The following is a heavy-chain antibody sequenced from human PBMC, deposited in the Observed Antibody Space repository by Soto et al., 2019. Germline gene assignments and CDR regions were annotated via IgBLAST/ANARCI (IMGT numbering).Heavy chain of an antibody. CDR1: GFSLTGSGVG. CDR3: ARFLWSDTSLYYFDY. V-gene: IGHV2-5*02. CDR2: IYWDDDK. Sequence: SGPTLVNPTQTLTLTCTFSGFSLTGSGVGVGWIRQPPGKALEWLALIYWDDDKRYSPSLKSRLTITKDTSKNQVALTVTNMDPVHTATYYCARFLWSDTSLYYFDYWGQGTLVTVSS. D-gene: IGHD3-3*01. J-gene: IGHJ4*02.